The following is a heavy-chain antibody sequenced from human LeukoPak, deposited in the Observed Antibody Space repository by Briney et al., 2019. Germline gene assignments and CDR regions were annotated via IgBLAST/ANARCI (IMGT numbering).Heavy chain of an antibody. CDR2: LSGSGDST. D-gene: IGHD1-7*01. J-gene: IGHJ4*02. CDR3: ARVGSWNYDV. Sequence: PGRSLRLSCAASGFTFSSYAMSWVRQAPGKGLEWVSALSGSGDSTYYADSVKGRFTISRDNSKSTLYLQMNSLRAEGTAVYYCARVGSWNYDVWGQGTLVTVSS. V-gene: IGHV3-23*01. CDR1: GFTFSSYA.